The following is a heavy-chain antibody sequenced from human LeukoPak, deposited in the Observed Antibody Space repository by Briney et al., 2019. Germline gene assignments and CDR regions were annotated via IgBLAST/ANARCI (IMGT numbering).Heavy chain of an antibody. V-gene: IGHV1-2*02. Sequence: ASVKVSCKSSEYTFTGYYLPWVRQPSRKGLEWMGWINPNSGATDYAQNFQGRVTLTRDTSISTAYMELSRLRSDDTAVYYCASGYRFGNWGQGTLVTVSS. CDR3: ASGYRFGN. D-gene: IGHD5-18*01. CDR1: EYTFTGYY. CDR2: INPNSGAT. J-gene: IGHJ4*02.